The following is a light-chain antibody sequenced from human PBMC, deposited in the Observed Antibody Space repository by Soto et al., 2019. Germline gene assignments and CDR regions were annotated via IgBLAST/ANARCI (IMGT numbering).Light chain of an antibody. V-gene: IGLV1-44*01. CDR2: AND. CDR1: SSNIAPNT. CDR3: AAWDDSLKGYV. J-gene: IGLJ1*01. Sequence: QAVVTQPPSASGTPGQRVTISCSGSSSNIAPNTVNWYQHLPGAAPQLLIFANDRRPSGVPDRFSGSRSGTSASLAISGLQSEDEADYYCAAWDDSLKGYVFGTGTKLTVL.